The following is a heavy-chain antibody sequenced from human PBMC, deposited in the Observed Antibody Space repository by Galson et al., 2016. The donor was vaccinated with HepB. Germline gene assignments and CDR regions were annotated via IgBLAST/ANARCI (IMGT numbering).Heavy chain of an antibody. J-gene: IGHJ6*02. Sequence: SLRLSCAASGFTVSDNYMTWVRQAPGKGLEWVSLIYSAGATYYADSVKGRFTISRDNSKNTLLLQMNSLRTEDTAVYYWARGQRYSYLYGMDVWGQGTTVTVSS. V-gene: IGHV3-53*01. D-gene: IGHD5-18*01. CDR3: ARGQRYSYLYGMDV. CDR1: GFTVSDNY. CDR2: IYSAGAT.